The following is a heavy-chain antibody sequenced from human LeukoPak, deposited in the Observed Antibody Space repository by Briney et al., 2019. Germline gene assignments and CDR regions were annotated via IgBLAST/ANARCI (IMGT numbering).Heavy chain of an antibody. CDR2: IWYDGSNK. D-gene: IGHD4-23*01. J-gene: IGHJ6*02. Sequence: PGGSLRLSCAASGFTFSSYGMHWVRQAPGKGLEWVAVIWYDGSNKYYADSVKGRFTISRDNSKNTLYLQMNSLRAEDTAVYYCARTVVTPGNYYYYGMDVWGQGTTVTVSS. CDR3: ARTVVTPGNYYYYGMDV. CDR1: GFTFSSYG. V-gene: IGHV3-33*01.